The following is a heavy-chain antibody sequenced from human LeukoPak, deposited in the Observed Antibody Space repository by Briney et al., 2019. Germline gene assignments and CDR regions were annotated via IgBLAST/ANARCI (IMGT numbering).Heavy chain of an antibody. CDR2: FDPEDGET. J-gene: IGHJ4*02. V-gene: IGHV1-24*01. CDR3: ATGSIRLWFGELLGKYAWDGLTPQ. D-gene: IGHD3-10*01. CDR1: GYTLTELS. Sequence: GASVKVSCKVSGYTLTELSMHWVRQAPGKGLGWMGGFDPEDGETIYAQKFQGRVTMTEDTSTDTAYMELSSLRSEDTAVYYCATGSIRLWFGELLGKYAWDGLTPQWGQGTLVTVPS.